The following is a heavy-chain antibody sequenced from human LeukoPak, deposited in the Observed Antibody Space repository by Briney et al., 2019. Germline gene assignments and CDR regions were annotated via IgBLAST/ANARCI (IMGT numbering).Heavy chain of an antibody. J-gene: IGHJ5*02. CDR1: GGSISSSTYY. Sequence: SETLSLTCTVSGGSISSSTYYWGWIRQSPGKGLEWIGNIYFTGTTYYNPSLKSRVTISVDTSKNQFSPKLNSVSAADTAVYYCARVHGSGYKIYNWFDPWGQGTLVTVSS. CDR2: IYFTGTT. D-gene: IGHD5-12*01. V-gene: IGHV4-39*07. CDR3: ARVHGSGYKIYNWFDP.